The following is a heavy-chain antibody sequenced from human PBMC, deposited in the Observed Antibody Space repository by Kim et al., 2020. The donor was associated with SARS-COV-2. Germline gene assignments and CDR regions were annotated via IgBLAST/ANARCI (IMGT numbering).Heavy chain of an antibody. CDR3: ARGAVRGGVCDY. V-gene: IGHV1-3*01. J-gene: IGHJ4*01. CDR1: GYSFTSIFTTYA. D-gene: IGHD3-10*01. Sequence: ASVKVSCKASGYSFTSIFTTYAIHWVRQAPGQRLEWMGWINGGNGYTEYSQKFQGRVTFTTDTSASIAYMELSSLSSEDTAVYYCARGAVRGGVCDYWG. CDR2: INGGNGYT.